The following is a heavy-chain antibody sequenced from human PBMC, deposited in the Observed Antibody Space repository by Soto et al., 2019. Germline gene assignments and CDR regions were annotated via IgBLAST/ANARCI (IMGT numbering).Heavy chain of an antibody. V-gene: IGHV3-7*03. CDR3: ARVYSSSSGEYYGMDV. D-gene: IGHD6-6*01. J-gene: IGHJ6*02. Sequence: EVQLVESGGGLVQPGGSLRLSCAASGFTFSSYWMSWVRQAPGKGLEWVGNIKQDGSEKYYVDSVKGRFTISRDNAKNSMYLQMNSLRAEDTAVYYCARVYSSSSGEYYGMDVWGQGTTVTVSS. CDR2: IKQDGSEK. CDR1: GFTFSSYW.